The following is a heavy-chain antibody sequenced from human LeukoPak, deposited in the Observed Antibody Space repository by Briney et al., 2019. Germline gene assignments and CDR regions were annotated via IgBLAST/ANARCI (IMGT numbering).Heavy chain of an antibody. Sequence: AAVTVTFMGSGYTFTYFSMRWVRQAPGQGLEWMGVIDTNGGSTTYAQEFQGRVSMTSDTSTSTVYMQLRSLSSKDTAVCYCARDLTAGDLVQLPQDYWRQGTMVTVPS. CDR3: ARDLTAGDLVQLPQDY. CDR1: GYTFTYFS. CDR2: IDTNGGST. J-gene: IGHJ4*02. V-gene: IGHV1-46*01. D-gene: IGHD2-2*01.